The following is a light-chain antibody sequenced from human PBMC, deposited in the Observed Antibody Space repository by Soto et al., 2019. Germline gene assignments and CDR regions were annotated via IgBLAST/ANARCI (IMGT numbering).Light chain of an antibody. V-gene: IGLV2-14*01. CDR2: EVS. CDR1: SSDVGGCNY. J-gene: IGLJ2*01. Sequence: QSALSQPASVSGSPGQSITISCTGSSSDVGGCNYVSWYQQHPGKAPKLMIYEVSNRPSGVSNRFSGSKSGDTASLTISGLQAEDEADYYCSSCTSSSSVVFGRGTKLPVL. CDR3: SSCTSSSSVV.